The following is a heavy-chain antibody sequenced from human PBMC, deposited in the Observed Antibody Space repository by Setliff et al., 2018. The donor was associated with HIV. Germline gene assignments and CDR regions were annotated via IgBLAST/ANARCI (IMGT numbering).Heavy chain of an antibody. CDR2: LSPSGTT. CDR3: ASFFVTTVTNQDY. D-gene: IGHD4-17*01. J-gene: IGHJ4*02. V-gene: IGHV4-34*08. Sequence: GSLRLSCAASGFNFSSHTMNWIRQPPGKGLEWIGELSPSGTTRSNPSLQSRVTISLDTSNNQFSLKLTSVTAADTAMYYCASFFVTTVTNQDYWGQGTPVTVSS. CDR1: GFNFSSHT.